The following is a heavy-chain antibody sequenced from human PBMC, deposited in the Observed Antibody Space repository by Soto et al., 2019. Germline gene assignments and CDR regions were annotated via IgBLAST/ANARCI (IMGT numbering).Heavy chain of an antibody. D-gene: IGHD3-9*01. CDR1: GFTFANAW. V-gene: IGHV3-23*01. J-gene: IGHJ6*02. CDR3: AKNVWGITIFGGMDV. Sequence: GGSLRLSCAASGFTFANAWMKWVRQAPGKGLEWVSAISGSGGSTYYADSVKGRFTISRDNSKNTLYLQMNSLRAEDTAVYYCAKNVWGITIFGGMDVWGQGTTVTVSS. CDR2: ISGSGGST.